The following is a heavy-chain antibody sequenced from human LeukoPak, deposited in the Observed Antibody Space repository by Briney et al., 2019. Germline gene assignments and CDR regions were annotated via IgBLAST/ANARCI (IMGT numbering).Heavy chain of an antibody. J-gene: IGHJ4*02. CDR3: AKDPSDDYVFDY. CDR1: GFTFSSYG. CDR2: IRYDGSNK. D-gene: IGHD4-17*01. Sequence: GGSLRLSCAASGFTFSSYGMHWVRQAPGKGLEWVAFIRYDGSNKYYADSVKGRFTISRDNSKNTLYLQMNSLRAEDTAVYYCAKDPSDDYVFDYWGQGTLVTVSS. V-gene: IGHV3-30*02.